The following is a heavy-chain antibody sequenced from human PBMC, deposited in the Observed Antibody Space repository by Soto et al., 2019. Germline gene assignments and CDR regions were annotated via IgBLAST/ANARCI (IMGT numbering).Heavy chain of an antibody. D-gene: IGHD6-6*01. V-gene: IGHV1-46*01. CDR2: INPSGGST. Sequence: ASVKVSCKASGYTFTSYYMHWVRQAPGQGLEWMGIINPSGGSTSYAQKFQGRVTMIRDTSTSTVYTELSSLRSEDTAVYYCARRGLSSSSTFRYYYYGMDVWGQGTTVTVSS. J-gene: IGHJ6*02. CDR1: GYTFTSYY. CDR3: ARRGLSSSSTFRYYYYGMDV.